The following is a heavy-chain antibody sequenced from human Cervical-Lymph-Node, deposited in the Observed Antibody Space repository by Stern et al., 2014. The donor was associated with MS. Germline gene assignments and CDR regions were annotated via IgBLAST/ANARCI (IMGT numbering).Heavy chain of an antibody. Sequence: VQLVQSGAEVKKPGSSVKVSCKASGGTFSSYTISWVRQAPGQGLEWLGRIIPILGIANYAQKFQGRVTITADKSTSTAYMELSSLRSEDTAVYYCARGSRITMIVVVTSAEYFQHWGQGTLVTVSS. V-gene: IGHV1-69*04. D-gene: IGHD3-22*01. CDR3: ARGSRITMIVVVTSAEYFQH. CDR2: IIPILGIA. CDR1: GGTFSSYT. J-gene: IGHJ1*01.